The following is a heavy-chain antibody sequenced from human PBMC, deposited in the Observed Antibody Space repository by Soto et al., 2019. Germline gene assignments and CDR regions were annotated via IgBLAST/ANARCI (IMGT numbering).Heavy chain of an antibody. CDR2: IYYSGST. J-gene: IGHJ6*03. CDR3: ASLNCTNGVCPPNYYYYYMDV. CDR1: GGSISSYY. Sequence: PSETLSLTCTVSGGSISSYYWSWILQPPGKGLEWIGYIYYSGSTNYNPSLKSRVTISVDTSKNQFSLKLSSVTAADTAVYYCASLNCTNGVCPPNYYYYYMDVWGKGTTVTVSS. D-gene: IGHD2-8*01. V-gene: IGHV4-59*01.